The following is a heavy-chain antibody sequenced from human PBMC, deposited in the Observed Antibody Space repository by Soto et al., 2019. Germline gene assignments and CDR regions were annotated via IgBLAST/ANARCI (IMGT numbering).Heavy chain of an antibody. D-gene: IGHD3-3*01. CDR3: ARRSDFWSGRRKTDYGMDV. CDR2: IYYSGST. Sequence: QVQLQESGPGLVKPSQTLSLTCTVSGGSISSGGYYWSWIRQHPGKGLEWIGYIYYSGSTYYNPSLKSRVTISVDTSKNQCSLKLSSVTAADTAVYYCARRSDFWSGRRKTDYGMDVWGQGTTVTVSS. V-gene: IGHV4-31*03. CDR1: GGSISSGGYY. J-gene: IGHJ6*02.